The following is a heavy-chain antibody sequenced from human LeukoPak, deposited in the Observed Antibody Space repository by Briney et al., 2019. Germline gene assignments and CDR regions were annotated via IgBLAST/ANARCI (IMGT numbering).Heavy chain of an antibody. V-gene: IGHV3-74*01. CDR3: ARVYGDYRTWDY. J-gene: IGHJ4*02. D-gene: IGHD4-17*01. CDR1: GFTFSSYW. Sequence: GGSLRLSCAASGFTFSSYWMHWVRQAPGKGLVWVSRINSDGSITNYADSVKGRFTISRDNAKNTLYLQLNSLRAEDTAVYYYARVYGDYRTWDYWGQGTLVTVSS. CDR2: INSDGSIT.